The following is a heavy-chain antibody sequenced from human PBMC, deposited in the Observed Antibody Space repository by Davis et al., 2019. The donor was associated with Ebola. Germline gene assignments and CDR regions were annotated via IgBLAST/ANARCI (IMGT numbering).Heavy chain of an antibody. D-gene: IGHD6-6*01. J-gene: IGHJ4*02. Sequence: SGPTLVKPTQTLTLTCTFSGFSLSTSGMCVSWIRQPPGKALEWLARIDWDDDIYYNTSLKTRLTISKDTSKNQVVLTMTNVDPVDTATYYCARIRWEDYGSSSALDYWGQGILVTVSS. CDR1: GFSLSTSGMC. V-gene: IGHV2-70*11. CDR3: ARIRWEDYGSSSALDY. CDR2: IDWDDDI.